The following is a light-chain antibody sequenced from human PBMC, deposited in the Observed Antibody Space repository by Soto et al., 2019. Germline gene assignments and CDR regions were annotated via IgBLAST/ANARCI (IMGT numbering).Light chain of an antibody. CDR2: EHT. CDR1: SGSIASNY. CDR3: QSYDSYTVV. Sequence: NFMLTQPHSVSESPGKTVTISFTRSSGSIASNYVQWYQQRPGSAPTIVIYEHTQRPSGVPDRFSGSTDGSSNSASLTISGLQTEDEADYYCQSYDSYTVVFGGGTQLTVL. J-gene: IGLJ2*01. V-gene: IGLV6-57*04.